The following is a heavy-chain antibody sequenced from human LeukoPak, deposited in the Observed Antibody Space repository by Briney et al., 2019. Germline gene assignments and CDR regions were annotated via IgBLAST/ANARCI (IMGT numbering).Heavy chain of an antibody. CDR3: ARALGYCSDGSCTRGYNWFDP. V-gene: IGHV4-39*01. J-gene: IGHJ5*02. D-gene: IGHD2-15*01. CDR2: IYFGGST. Sequence: PSETLSLTCTVSGGSISSSDYYWGWIRQPQGKGLEWIGSIYFGGSTYYNPSLKSRVTISVDTSMNQFSLKLSFVTTADTAVYYCARALGYCSDGSCTRGYNWFDPWGQGTLVTVSS. CDR1: GGSISSSDYY.